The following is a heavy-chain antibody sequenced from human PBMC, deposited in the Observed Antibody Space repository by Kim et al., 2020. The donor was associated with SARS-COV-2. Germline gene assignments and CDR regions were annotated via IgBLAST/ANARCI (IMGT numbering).Heavy chain of an antibody. CDR3: ARASSGWYYFDY. CDR1: GGSISSSSYY. V-gene: IGHV4-39*01. J-gene: IGHJ4*02. Sequence: SETLSLTCTVSGGSISSSSYYWGWIRQPPGKGLEWIGSIYYSGSTYYNPSLKSRVTISVDTSKNQFSLKLSSVTAADTAVYYCARASSGWYYFDYWGQGTLVTVSS. CDR2: IYYSGST. D-gene: IGHD6-19*01.